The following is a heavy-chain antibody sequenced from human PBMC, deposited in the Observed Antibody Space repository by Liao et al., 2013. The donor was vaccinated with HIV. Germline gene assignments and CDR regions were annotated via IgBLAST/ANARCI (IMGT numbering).Heavy chain of an antibody. D-gene: IGHD3-10*01. V-gene: IGHV4-61*02. CDR2: IYPSGST. J-gene: IGHJ5*02. CDR1: GGSISSGTYY. Sequence: QVQLQESGPGLVKPSQTLSLTCTVSGGSISSGTYYWSWIRQPAGKGLEWIGRIYPSGSTNYNPSLKSRVTISVDTSKEQFSLKLTSVTAADMAVYYCARGALWFGDQNWFDPWGQGTLVTVSS. CDR3: ARGALWFGDQNWFDP.